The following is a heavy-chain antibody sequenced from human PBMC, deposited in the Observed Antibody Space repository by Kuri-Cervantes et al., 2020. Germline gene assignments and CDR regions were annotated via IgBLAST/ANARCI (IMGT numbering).Heavy chain of an antibody. D-gene: IGHD1-26*01. CDR2: ISGSGGGT. Sequence: GGSLRLSCAASGFTFSSYAMSWVRQAPGKGPEWVSGISGSGGGTYYADSVKGRFTIPRDNSKNTLYLQMNSLRAEDTAVYYCARSYGSYFHYYYGMDVWGQGTTVTVSS. J-gene: IGHJ6*02. CDR1: GFTFSSYA. CDR3: ARSYGSYFHYYYGMDV. V-gene: IGHV3-23*01.